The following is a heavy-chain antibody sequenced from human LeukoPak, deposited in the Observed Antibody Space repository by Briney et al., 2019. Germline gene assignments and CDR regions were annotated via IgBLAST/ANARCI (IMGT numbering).Heavy chain of an antibody. CDR1: GGSISSYY. Sequence: SETLSLTCTVSGGSISSYYWSWIRQPPGKGLEWIGYIYYSGTTNYNPSLKSRVTMSVDTSKNQFSLKLSSVTAADTAIYYCAREELAAHRGSFTLWGQGSVVSVSS. J-gene: IGHJ3*01. CDR3: AREELAAHRGSFTL. CDR2: IYYSGTT. V-gene: IGHV4-59*01. D-gene: IGHD6-6*01.